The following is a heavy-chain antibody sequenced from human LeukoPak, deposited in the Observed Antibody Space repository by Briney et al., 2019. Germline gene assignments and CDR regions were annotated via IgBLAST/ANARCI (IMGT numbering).Heavy chain of an antibody. CDR2: ISNSGNTI. Sequence: KPGGSLRLSCAASGFPFSDYYMSWIRQAPGKGLEWASYISNSGNTIYYADSVKGRFTISRDNAKNSLYLQINRLRAEDTAVYYCARMAYSSDAFDVWGQGTMVTVSS. D-gene: IGHD6-13*01. V-gene: IGHV3-11*04. J-gene: IGHJ3*01. CDR1: GFPFSDYY. CDR3: ARMAYSSDAFDV.